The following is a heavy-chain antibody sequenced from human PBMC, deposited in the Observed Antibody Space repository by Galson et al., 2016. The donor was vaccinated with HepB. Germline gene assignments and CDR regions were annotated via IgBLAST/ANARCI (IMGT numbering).Heavy chain of an antibody. V-gene: IGHV3-64D*06. D-gene: IGHD3-10*01. CDR2: IISNGGRT. CDR1: GFSFSSYA. Sequence: SLRLSCAASGFSFSSYAMHWVRQAPGKGLEYVSAIISNGGRTYYADSVKGRFTISRDNSQSMLYLQMSSLIAEDPAVYYCVKEDYYGSGHDYWGQGTLVTVSS. J-gene: IGHJ4*02. CDR3: VKEDYYGSGHDY.